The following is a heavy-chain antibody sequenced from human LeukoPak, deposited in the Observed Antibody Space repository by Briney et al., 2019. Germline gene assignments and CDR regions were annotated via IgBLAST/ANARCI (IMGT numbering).Heavy chain of an antibody. CDR2: ISGSGGST. Sequence: GGSLRLSCAASGFTFSSYGMSWVRQAPGKGLEWVSAISGSGGSTYYADSVKGRFTISRDNSKNTLYLQMNSLRAEDTAVYYCARDYGGSSYWYFDLWGRGTLVTVSS. V-gene: IGHV3-23*01. D-gene: IGHD4-23*01. J-gene: IGHJ2*01. CDR3: ARDYGGSSYWYFDL. CDR1: GFTFSSYG.